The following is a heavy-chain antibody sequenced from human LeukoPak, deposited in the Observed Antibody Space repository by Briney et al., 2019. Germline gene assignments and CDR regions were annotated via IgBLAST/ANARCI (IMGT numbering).Heavy chain of an antibody. V-gene: IGHV1-24*01. CDR3: ARRLAGNDAFDI. Sequence: ASVKVSCKVSGYTLTELSMHWVRQAPGKGLEWMGGFDPEDGETIYAQKFQGRVTMTEDTSTDTAYMELSSLRSEDTAVYYCARRLAGNDAFDIWGQGTMVTVSS. J-gene: IGHJ3*02. D-gene: IGHD6-19*01. CDR2: FDPEDGET. CDR1: GYTLTELS.